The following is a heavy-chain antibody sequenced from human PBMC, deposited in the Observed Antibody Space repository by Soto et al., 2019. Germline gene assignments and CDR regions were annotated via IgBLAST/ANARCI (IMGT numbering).Heavy chain of an antibody. CDR3: AKDLGNLGHYYYYGMDV. Sequence: GGSLRLSCAASGFTVSSNYMSWVRQAPGKGLEWVSVIYSGGSTYYADSVKGRFTISRDNSKNTLYLQMNSLRAEDTAVYYCAKDLGNLGHYYYYGMDVWGQGTTVTVSS. D-gene: IGHD1-7*01. J-gene: IGHJ6*02. CDR2: IYSGGST. CDR1: GFTVSSNY. V-gene: IGHV3-53*05.